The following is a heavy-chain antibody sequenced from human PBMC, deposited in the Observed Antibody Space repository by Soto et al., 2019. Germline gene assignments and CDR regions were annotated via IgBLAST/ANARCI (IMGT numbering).Heavy chain of an antibody. D-gene: IGHD5-12*01. CDR1: GYTFTSYC. CDR2: INPSGGST. J-gene: IGHJ6*02. Sequence: QVQLVQSGAEVKKPGASVTVSCKASGYTFTSYCMPWVRQAPGRGLEWMGIINPSGGSTAYAQKFQGRVTMTRDTSTSTVYMELSSLRSEDTAVYYCARGDIVAIFGMDVWGQGTTVTVSS. CDR3: ARGDIVAIFGMDV. V-gene: IGHV1-46*01.